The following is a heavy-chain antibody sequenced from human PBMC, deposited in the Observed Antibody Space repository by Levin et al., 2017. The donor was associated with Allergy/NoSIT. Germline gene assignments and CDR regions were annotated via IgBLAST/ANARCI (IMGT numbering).Heavy chain of an antibody. CDR3: ASLQYGDFGNDY. D-gene: IGHD4-17*01. V-gene: IGHV3-21*04. CDR2: ITSNSHV. CDR1: GFTFNTYS. J-gene: IGHJ4*02. Sequence: GGSLRLSCAASGFTFNTYSMNWVRQAPGKGLEWVTAITSNSHVFYADSVKGRFTTSRDNAKNALYLQMNSLRAEDTGVYYCASLQYGDFGNDYWGQGTLVTVSS.